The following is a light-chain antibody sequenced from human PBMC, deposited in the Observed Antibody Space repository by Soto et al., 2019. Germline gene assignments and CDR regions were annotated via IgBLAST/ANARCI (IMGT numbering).Light chain of an antibody. CDR3: QQYGSSPT. CDR2: DVS. Sequence: ETVLTQSPGTLSLSPGERATLSCRSSLSVSSNYLAWYQRKPGQAPRLLIYDVSSRATGIPDRFSGSESGTDFTPTISRLEPEDFAMYYCQQYGSSPTFGQGTKVEI. V-gene: IGKV3-20*01. CDR1: LSVSSNY. J-gene: IGKJ1*01.